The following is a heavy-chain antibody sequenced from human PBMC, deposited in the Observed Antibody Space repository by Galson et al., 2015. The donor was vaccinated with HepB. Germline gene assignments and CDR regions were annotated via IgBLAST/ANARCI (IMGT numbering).Heavy chain of an antibody. V-gene: IGHV4-31*03. D-gene: IGHD2-15*01. CDR1: GGSISSGGYY. CDR3: ARDRRYCSGVSCYSGWFDP. Sequence: LTCTVSGGSISSGGYYWSWIRQHPGKGLEWIGYIYYIGSTYYNPSLKSRVTISVDTSKNQFSLKLSSVTAADTAVYYCARDRRYCSGVSCYSGWFDPWGQGTLVTVSS. J-gene: IGHJ5*02. CDR2: IYYIGST.